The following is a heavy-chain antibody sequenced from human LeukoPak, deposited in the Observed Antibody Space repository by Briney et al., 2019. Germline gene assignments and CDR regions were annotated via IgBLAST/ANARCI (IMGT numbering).Heavy chain of an antibody. CDR3: AKDGRKVPNTFYYDSSGYLDY. Sequence: GGSLRLSCAASGFTVSSNYMSWVRQAPGKGLEWVAVISYDGSNKYYADSVKGRFTISRDNSKNTLYLQMNSLRAEDTAVYYCAKDGRKVPNTFYYDSSGYLDYWGQGTLVTVSS. CDR1: GFTVSSNY. J-gene: IGHJ4*02. CDR2: ISYDGSNK. D-gene: IGHD3-22*01. V-gene: IGHV3-30*18.